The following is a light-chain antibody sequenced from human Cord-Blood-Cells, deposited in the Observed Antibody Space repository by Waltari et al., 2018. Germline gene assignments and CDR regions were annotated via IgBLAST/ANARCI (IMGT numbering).Light chain of an antibody. CDR3: QQYYSTPLT. CDR1: QSVLYSTNNKNY. Sequence: DIVMTQSPDSLAVSLGERATINCKSSQSVLYSTNNKNYLAWYQQKPGQPPELLMYWASTRESGVPDRVSGSGSGTDFTLTISSLQAEDVAVYYCQQYYSTPLTFGGGTKVEIK. V-gene: IGKV4-1*01. CDR2: WAS. J-gene: IGKJ4*01.